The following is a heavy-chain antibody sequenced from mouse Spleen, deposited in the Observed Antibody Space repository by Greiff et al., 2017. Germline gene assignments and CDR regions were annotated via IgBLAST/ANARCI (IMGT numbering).Heavy chain of an antibody. V-gene: IGHV1-50*01. CDR2: IDPSDSYT. J-gene: IGHJ2*01. CDR3: ARRGYYLDY. CDR1: GYTFTSYW. Sequence: QVHVKQPGAELVKPGASVKLSCKASGYTFTSYWMQWVKQRPGQGLEWIGEIDPSDSYTNYNQKFKGKATLTVDTSSSTAYMQLSSLTSEDSAVYYCARRGYYLDYWGQGTTLTVSS.